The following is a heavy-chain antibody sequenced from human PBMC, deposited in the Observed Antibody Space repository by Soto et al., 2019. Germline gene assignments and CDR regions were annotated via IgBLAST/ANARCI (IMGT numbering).Heavy chain of an antibody. D-gene: IGHD2-15*01. Sequence: QVQLVQSGAEVKRHGASVMVSCRATGYTFKNYDINWLRQATGQGLEWMGRMNPNSGNTGYAQKFQDRVTRTRNTSRRRAYLELSSLRSEDTAVYCCARAPVYGGNGWLDPWGQGTLVPVSS. J-gene: IGHJ5*02. CDR2: MNPNSGNT. V-gene: IGHV1-8*01. CDR1: GYTFKNYD. CDR3: ARAPVYGGNGWLDP.